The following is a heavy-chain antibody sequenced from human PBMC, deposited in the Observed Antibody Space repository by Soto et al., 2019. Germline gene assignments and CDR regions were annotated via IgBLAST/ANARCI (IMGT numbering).Heavy chain of an antibody. CDR2: ISSSSSTI. CDR3: ARVVLSHGDYEFRAFDI. D-gene: IGHD4-17*01. J-gene: IGHJ3*02. V-gene: IGHV3-48*01. Sequence: GGSLRLSCAASGFTFSSYSMNWVRQAPGKGLEWVSYISSSSSTIYYADSVKGRFTISRDNAKNSLYLQMNSLRAEDTAVYYCARVVLSHGDYEFRAFDIWGQGTMVTVSS. CDR1: GFTFSSYS.